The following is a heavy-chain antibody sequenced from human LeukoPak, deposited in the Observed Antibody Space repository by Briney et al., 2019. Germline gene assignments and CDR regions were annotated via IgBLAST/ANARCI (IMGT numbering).Heavy chain of an antibody. V-gene: IGHV3-7*01. CDR1: GFTFSSYW. CDR2: IKQDGSEK. J-gene: IGHJ4*02. D-gene: IGHD5-18*01. Sequence: AGGSLRLSCAASGFTFSSYWMSWVRQAPGKGLEWVANIKQDGSEKYYVDSVKGRFTISRDNAKNSLYLQMNSLRAEDPAVYYCATYVDTAMVRDYWGQGTLVTVSS. CDR3: ATYVDTAMVRDY.